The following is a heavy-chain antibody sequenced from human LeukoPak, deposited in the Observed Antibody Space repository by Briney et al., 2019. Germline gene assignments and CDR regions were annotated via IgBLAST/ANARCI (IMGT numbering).Heavy chain of an antibody. D-gene: IGHD4-17*01. CDR2: IYYSGST. V-gene: IGHV4-30-4*01. CDR1: DDSIKSGDYY. Sequence: SQTLSLTCTVSDDSIKSGDYYWSWIRQPPGKGLEWIGYIYYSGSTNYSPSLKSRVVMSIDTSKNQFSLRLNSVTAADTSVYYCARIIRTVTTEGWCDTWPQGTVVPVSS. CDR3: ARIIRTVTTEGWCDT. J-gene: IGHJ5*02.